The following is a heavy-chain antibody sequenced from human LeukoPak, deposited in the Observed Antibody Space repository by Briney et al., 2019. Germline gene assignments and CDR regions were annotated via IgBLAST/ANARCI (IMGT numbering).Heavy chain of an antibody. CDR2: ISAYNGNT. V-gene: IGHV1-18*01. CDR1: GYTFTSYG. D-gene: IGHD2-2*01. CDR3: ASLGYCSSTSCYADY. J-gene: IGHJ4*02. Sequence: ASVKVSCKASGYTFTSYGISWVRQAPGQGLEWMGWISAYNGNTNYAQKLQGRVTMTTDTSMSTAYMELRSLRSDNTAVYYCASLGYCSSTSCYADYWGQGTLVTVSS.